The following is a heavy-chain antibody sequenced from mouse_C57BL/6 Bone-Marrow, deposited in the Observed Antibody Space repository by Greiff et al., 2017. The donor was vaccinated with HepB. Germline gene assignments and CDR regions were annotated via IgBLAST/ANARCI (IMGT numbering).Heavy chain of an antibody. CDR2: ISSGSSTI. Sequence: EVKVVESGGGLVKPGGSLKLSCAASGFTFSDYGMHWVRQAPEKGLEWVAYISSGSSTIYYADTVKGRFTISRDNAKNTLFLQMTSLRSEDTAMYYCARRVGSSPFAYWGQGTLVTVSA. CDR3: ARRVGSSPFAY. D-gene: IGHD1-1*01. J-gene: IGHJ3*01. CDR1: GFTFSDYG. V-gene: IGHV5-17*01.